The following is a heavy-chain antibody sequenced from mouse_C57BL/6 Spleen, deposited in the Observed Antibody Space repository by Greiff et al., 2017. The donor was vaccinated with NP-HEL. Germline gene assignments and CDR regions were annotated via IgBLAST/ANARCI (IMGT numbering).Heavy chain of an antibody. CDR1: GYTFTSYW. D-gene: IGHD2-1*01. J-gene: IGHJ4*01. CDR2: IDPSDSET. CDR3: ARSYGKRGYAMDY. V-gene: IGHV1-52*01. Sequence: QVHVKQPGAELVRPGSSVKLSCKASGYTFTSYWMHWVKQRPIQGLEWIGNIDPSDSETHYNQKFKDKATLTVDKSSSTAYMQLSSLTSEDSAVYYCARSYGKRGYAMDYWGQGTSVTVSS.